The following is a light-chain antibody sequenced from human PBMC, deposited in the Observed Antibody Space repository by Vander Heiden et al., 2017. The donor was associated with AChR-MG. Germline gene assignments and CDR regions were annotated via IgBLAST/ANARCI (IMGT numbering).Light chain of an antibody. CDR2: RDT. CDR3: AAWDDSLNDPYVV. Sequence: QAAATQPPSASGTPGQRVTTSCPGSNSNIGSKTVHWYHQFQGPAPRLLIYRDTRRPAGVPDRFSGSKSGTSAYLAISGLQSEDEADYYGAAWDDSLNDPYVVFGGGTKLTVL. CDR1: NSNIGSKT. V-gene: IGLV1-44*01. J-gene: IGLJ2*01.